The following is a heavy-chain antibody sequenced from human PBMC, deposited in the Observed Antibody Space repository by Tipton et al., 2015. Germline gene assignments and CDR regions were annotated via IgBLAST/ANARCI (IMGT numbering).Heavy chain of an antibody. CDR1: GGSISSGGYY. CDR2: IYYTDYT. V-gene: IGHV4-39*01. J-gene: IGHJ4*02. D-gene: IGHD2-15*01. CDR3: ARITIPATPALGPLDY. Sequence: TLSLTCTVSGGSISSGGYYWGWIRQPPGKGLEWIGSIYYTDYTYYNPSLKSRVTISIDMSKTLFSLKLNSVTAADTALYYCARITIPATPALGPLDYWGQGALVTVSS.